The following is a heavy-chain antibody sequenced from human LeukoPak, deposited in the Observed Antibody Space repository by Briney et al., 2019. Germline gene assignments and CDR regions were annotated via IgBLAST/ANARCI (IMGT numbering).Heavy chain of an antibody. CDR1: GGTFSSYA. J-gene: IGHJ4*02. V-gene: IGHV1-69*04. CDR3: ARDQYYYDSSGYYYIDY. CDR2: IIPILGIA. Sequence: GSSVKVSCKASGGTFSSYAISWVRQAPGQGLEWMGRIIPILGIANYAQEFQGRVTITADKSTSTAYMELSSLRSEDTAVYYCARDQYYYDSSGYYYIDYWGQGTLVTVSS. D-gene: IGHD3-22*01.